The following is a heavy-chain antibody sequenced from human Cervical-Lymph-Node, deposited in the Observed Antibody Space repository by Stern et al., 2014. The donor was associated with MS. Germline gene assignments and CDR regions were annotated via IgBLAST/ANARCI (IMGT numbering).Heavy chain of an antibody. CDR2: ILPFVGSP. V-gene: IGHV1-69*14. J-gene: IGHJ5*02. CDR1: GG. CDR3: ARGTGDNWFDP. D-gene: IGHD3-10*01. Sequence: QDQLVQSGTDVKRPGSSVRVSCKAFGGISWLRQAPGQGLEWMGGILPFVGSPNYAQRFLGRLTITADTSTNTTYMELTSLRYDDTAVYYCARGTGDNWFDPWGQGTLVSVSS.